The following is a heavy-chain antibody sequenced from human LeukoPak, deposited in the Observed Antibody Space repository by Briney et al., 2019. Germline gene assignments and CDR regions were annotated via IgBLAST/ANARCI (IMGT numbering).Heavy chain of an antibody. J-gene: IGHJ4*02. Sequence: GGSLRLSCATSGFPFSPYTVNWVRQAPGKGLEWVSFISSSNSHIHYADSVKGRFSISRDNAKNSLYLQINSLRAEDTAVYYCARDSPGYGGYSYWGQGTLVTVSS. CDR3: ARDSPGYGGYSY. D-gene: IGHD5-12*01. V-gene: IGHV3-21*06. CDR1: GFPFSPYT. CDR2: ISSSNSHI.